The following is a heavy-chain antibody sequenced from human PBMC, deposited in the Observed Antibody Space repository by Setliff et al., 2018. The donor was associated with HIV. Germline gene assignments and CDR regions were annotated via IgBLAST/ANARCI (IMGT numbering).Heavy chain of an antibody. CDR1: SGSISSSNW. Sequence: SETLSLTCAVSSGSISSSNWWSWVRQPPGKELEWSGEIYHSGSTNYNPSLRSRVTISLDRFKNQFSLKLTSVTAADTAVYYCGGNGYYSIDYWGQGTLVTVSS. CDR3: GGNGYYSIDY. J-gene: IGHJ4*02. D-gene: IGHD3-22*01. CDR2: IYHSGST. V-gene: IGHV4-4*02.